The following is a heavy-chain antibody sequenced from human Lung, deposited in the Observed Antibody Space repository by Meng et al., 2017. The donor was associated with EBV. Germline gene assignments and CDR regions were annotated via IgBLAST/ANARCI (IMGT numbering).Heavy chain of an antibody. Sequence: QVPLVESGSEVKKPWASVKVSCKASGYTFSNYTINWVRQAHGRGLEWMGWISTNTGTPTYTQGFTGRFVFSLDTSVSTAYLQISSLKAEDTAVYYCARGGNFDPWGQGTLVTASS. V-gene: IGHV7-4-1*02. CDR3: ARGGNFDP. CDR1: GYTFSNYT. CDR2: ISTNTGTP. J-gene: IGHJ5*02. D-gene: IGHD2/OR15-2a*01.